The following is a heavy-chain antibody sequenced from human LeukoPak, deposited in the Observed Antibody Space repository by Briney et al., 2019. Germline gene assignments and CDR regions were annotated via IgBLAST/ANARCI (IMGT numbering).Heavy chain of an antibody. D-gene: IGHD6-6*01. V-gene: IGHV1-8*01. CDR1: GYSFNIYE. Sequence: ASVKVSCKTSGYSFNIYEINWVRQATGQGLEWMGWVNPNSGDTDYAQRFQGRLTMTRNTSISTAYMELSGLRLEATDVYSCSRGPRFDPWGQGTQVTVSS. J-gene: IGHJ5*02. CDR3: SRGPRFDP. CDR2: VNPNSGDT.